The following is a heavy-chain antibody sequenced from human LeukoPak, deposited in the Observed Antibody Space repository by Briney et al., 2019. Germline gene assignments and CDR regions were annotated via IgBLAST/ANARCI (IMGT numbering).Heavy chain of an antibody. J-gene: IGHJ4*02. Sequence: SETLSLTCTVSGGSISSSSYYWGWIRQPPGKGLEWIGSIYYSGSTYYNPSLKSRVTISVDTSKNQFSLKLSSVTAADTAVYYCATSKGNGYSSSRYVSNWGQGTLVTVSS. D-gene: IGHD6-13*01. CDR1: GGSISSSSYY. CDR3: ATSKGNGYSSSRYVSN. V-gene: IGHV4-39*07. CDR2: IYYSGST.